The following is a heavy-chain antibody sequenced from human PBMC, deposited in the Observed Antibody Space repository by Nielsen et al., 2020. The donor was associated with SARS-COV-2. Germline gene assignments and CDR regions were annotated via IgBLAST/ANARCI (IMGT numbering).Heavy chain of an antibody. CDR1: GFTFSSYG. V-gene: IGHV3-30*03. CDR3: ASQITFGGVIVSNDY. J-gene: IGHJ4*02. Sequence: GESLKISCAASGFTFSSYGMHWVRQAPGKGLEWVAVISYDGSNKYYADSVKGRFTISRDNAKNSLYLQMNSLRAEDTAVYYCASQITFGGVIVSNDYWGQGTLVTVSS. CDR2: ISYDGSNK. D-gene: IGHD3-16*02.